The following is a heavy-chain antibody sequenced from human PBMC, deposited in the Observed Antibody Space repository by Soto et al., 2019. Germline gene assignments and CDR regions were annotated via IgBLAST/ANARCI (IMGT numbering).Heavy chain of an antibody. CDR1: GYTFTSYD. CDR2: VNPNSGNT. D-gene: IGHD2-2*03. Sequence: QVQLVQSGAEVKRPGASVKVSCKASGYTFTSYDFNWVRQAPGQGLEWMGWVNPNSGNTDYAQKFQGRVTMTRNTSIRTAYMELSSLRSEVTAVYYCARASYLDPAFDIWGQGTMVTVSS. J-gene: IGHJ3*02. CDR3: ARASYLDPAFDI. V-gene: IGHV1-8*01.